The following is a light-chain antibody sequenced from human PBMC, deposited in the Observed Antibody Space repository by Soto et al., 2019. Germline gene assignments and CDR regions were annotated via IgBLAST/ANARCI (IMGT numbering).Light chain of an antibody. V-gene: IGKV4-1*01. J-gene: IGKJ1*01. CDR3: QQYYSTSQT. Sequence: DIVMTQSPDSLAVSLGERATINCKSSQSVLYSSNNKYYLAWYQQKPGQPPKLLIYWASTRESGVPDRLSGRGSGTDFTLTISSLQAEDVAVYYCQQYYSTSQTFGQGTKGEIK. CDR2: WAS. CDR1: QSVLYSSNNKYY.